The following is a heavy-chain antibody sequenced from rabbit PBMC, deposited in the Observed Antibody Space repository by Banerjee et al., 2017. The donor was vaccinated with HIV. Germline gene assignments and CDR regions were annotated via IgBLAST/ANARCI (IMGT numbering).Heavy chain of an antibody. V-gene: IGHV1S40*01. CDR2: VGISSGNT. Sequence: QSLEESGGDPVKPGASLALTCKASGIDSSSRFCICCVPQASGKGLELIACVGISSGNTYYASWAKGRFTVTKSSSTTVTLQMTSLTAADTATYFCAKSLPSYGGYGYGLWGPGTLVTVS. J-gene: IGHJ4*01. CDR1: GIDSSSRFC. D-gene: IGHD6-1*01. CDR3: AKSLPSYGGYGYGL.